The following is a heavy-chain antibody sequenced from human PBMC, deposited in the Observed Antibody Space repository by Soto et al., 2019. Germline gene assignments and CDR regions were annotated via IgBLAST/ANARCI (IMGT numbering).Heavy chain of an antibody. J-gene: IGHJ4*02. CDR3: ARHHDS. V-gene: IGHV4-59*08. CDR2: IYYSGST. Sequence: SETLSLTCTVSVGPISSYYWSWLRQPPGKGLEWIGYIYYSGSTNYNPSLKSRVTISVDTSKNQFSLKLSSVTAADTAVYYCARHHDSWGQGTLVTVSS. CDR1: VGPISSYY.